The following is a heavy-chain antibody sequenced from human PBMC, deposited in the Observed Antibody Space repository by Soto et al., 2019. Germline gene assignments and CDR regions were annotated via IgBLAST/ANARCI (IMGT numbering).Heavy chain of an antibody. Sequence: XESLRLSVEAPGFIVDDYAMTWVRQAAGKGLEWVSAISGSGDNTYYAASVKGRFTISRDNSKNTLYLQLNSLRAEDTALYYCAKGYYSGYDLAYFDYWGQGTLVTVSS. CDR1: GFIVDDYA. CDR3: AKGYYSGYDLAYFDY. J-gene: IGHJ4*02. V-gene: IGHV3-23*01. CDR2: ISGSGDNT. D-gene: IGHD5-12*01.